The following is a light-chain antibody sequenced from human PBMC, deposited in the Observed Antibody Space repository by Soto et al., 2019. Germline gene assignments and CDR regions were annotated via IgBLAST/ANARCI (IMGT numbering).Light chain of an antibody. CDR2: DVS. J-gene: IGLJ7*01. Sequence: QSALTQPPSVSGSPGQSVTISCTGTSSDVGDYEFVYWYHQHPGKVPKVIIYDVSERPSGVPDRFSGSKSGNTASLTISGLQAEDEAVYYCCSYAGGHTWVFGGGTQLTVL. CDR3: CSYAGGHTWV. CDR1: SSDVGDYEF. V-gene: IGLV2-11*01.